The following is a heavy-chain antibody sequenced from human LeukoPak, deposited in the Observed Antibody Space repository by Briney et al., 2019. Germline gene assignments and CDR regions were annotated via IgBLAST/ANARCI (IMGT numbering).Heavy chain of an antibody. CDR3: ARSHDYGDYVGY. CDR2: IYYSGST. V-gene: IGHV4-39*01. J-gene: IGHJ4*02. D-gene: IGHD4-17*01. Sequence: SETLSLTCTVSGGXISSSSYYWGWIRQPPGKGLEWIGSIYYSGSTYYNPSLKSRVTISVDTSKNQFSLKLSSVTAADTAVYYCARSHDYGDYVGYWGQGTLVTVSS. CDR1: GGXISSSSYY.